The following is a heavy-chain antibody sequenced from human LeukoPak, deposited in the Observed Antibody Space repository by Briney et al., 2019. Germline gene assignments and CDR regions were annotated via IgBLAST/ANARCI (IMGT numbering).Heavy chain of an antibody. CDR3: ARVKYYGSGPFHAFDI. Sequence: PSETLSLTCTVSGGSISSYYWSWIRQPPGKGLEWIGYIYYSGSTNYNPSLKSRVTISVDTSKNQFSLKLSSVTAADTAVYYCARVKYYGSGPFHAFDIWGQRTMVTVSS. CDR2: IYYSGST. CDR1: GGSISSYY. V-gene: IGHV4-59*01. D-gene: IGHD3-10*01. J-gene: IGHJ3*02.